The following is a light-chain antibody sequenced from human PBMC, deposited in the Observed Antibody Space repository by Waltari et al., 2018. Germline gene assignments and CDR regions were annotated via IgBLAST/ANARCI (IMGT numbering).Light chain of an antibody. CDR3: QESDSAPPFT. V-gene: IGKV1-27*01. CDR2: TAS. J-gene: IGKJ3*01. CDR1: QGIRNY. Sequence: DIQMTQSPSSLSASVGDRVTITCRARQGIRNYLAWYQQKPGKVPKLLVHTASTLQSGVPSRFGGSGSGTDFTLTISSLQPEEVATYYCQESDSAPPFTFGPGTKVDI.